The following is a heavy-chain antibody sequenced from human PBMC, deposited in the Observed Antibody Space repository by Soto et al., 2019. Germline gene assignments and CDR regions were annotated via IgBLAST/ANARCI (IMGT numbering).Heavy chain of an antibody. CDR1: GGSFSCYY. CDR2: INHSGST. D-gene: IGHD6-13*01. V-gene: IGHV4-34*01. J-gene: IGHJ6*02. Sequence: PSETLSLTVAVCGGSFSCYYWSWIRQPPGKGLEWIGEINHSGSTNYNPSLKSRVTISVDTSKNQFSLKLSSVTPADTAVYYCAAIAAQEYYGMDVWGQGTTVTVYS. CDR3: AAIAAQEYYGMDV.